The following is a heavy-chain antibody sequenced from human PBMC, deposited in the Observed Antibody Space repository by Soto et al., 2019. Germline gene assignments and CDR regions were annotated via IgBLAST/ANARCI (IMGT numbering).Heavy chain of an antibody. Sequence: GGSLRLSCAASGFTFSDHYMDWVRQAPGKGLEWVGRTRNKANSYTTEYAASVKGRFTISRDDSKNSLYLQMNSLKTEDTAVYYCARGYCSGGSCYSGAFDIWGQGTMVTVSS. V-gene: IGHV3-72*01. D-gene: IGHD2-15*01. CDR3: ARGYCSGGSCYSGAFDI. CDR1: GFTFSDHY. J-gene: IGHJ3*02. CDR2: TRNKANSYTT.